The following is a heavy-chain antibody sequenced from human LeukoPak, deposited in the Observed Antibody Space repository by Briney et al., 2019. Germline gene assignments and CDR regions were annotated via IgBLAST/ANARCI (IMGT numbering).Heavy chain of an antibody. CDR1: GGSISSSSCY. Sequence: PSDTLSLTCTVSGGSISSSSCYWGWIRQPPGWGLEWIERISYSGSTCYNPSLKSRVTIPVDTSKNQFSLELSSVSGAGTVVLCCGRVVWYFDWLLEAHDTSCLDPWGQGNLVTVSS. V-gene: IGHV4-39*07. CDR3: GRVVWYFDWLLEAHDTSCLDP. J-gene: IGHJ5*02. CDR2: ISYSGST. D-gene: IGHD3-9*01.